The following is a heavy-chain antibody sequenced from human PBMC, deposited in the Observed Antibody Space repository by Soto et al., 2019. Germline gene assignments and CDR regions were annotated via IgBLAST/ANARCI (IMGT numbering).Heavy chain of an antibody. CDR1: GGSISSGDYY. CDR3: ARGYSYGIYFDY. J-gene: IGHJ4*02. CDR2: IYYSGST. V-gene: IGHV4-30-4*01. D-gene: IGHD5-18*01. Sequence: PSETLSLTCTVSGGSISSGDYYWSWIRQPPGKGLEWIGYIYYSGSTYYNPSLKSRVTISVDTSKNQFSLKLSSVTAADTAVYYCARGYSYGIYFDYWGQGTLVTVSS.